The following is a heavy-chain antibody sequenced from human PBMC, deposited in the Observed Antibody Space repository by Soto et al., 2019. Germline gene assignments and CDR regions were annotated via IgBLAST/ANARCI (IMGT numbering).Heavy chain of an antibody. CDR3: ARGYKWKIRLPEDAFDI. J-gene: IGHJ3*02. CDR2: IYYSGST. D-gene: IGHD1-20*01. CDR1: GGSVSSGGYY. V-gene: IGHV4-31*03. Sequence: QVQLQESGPGLVKPSQTLSLTCTVSGGSVSSGGYYWSWIRQPPGKGLEWIGYIYYSGSTYYNPSLKRRVTLSVDTSKNKHSLKLSPVTAADTAVYYCARGYKWKIRLPEDAFDIWGQGTMVTASS.